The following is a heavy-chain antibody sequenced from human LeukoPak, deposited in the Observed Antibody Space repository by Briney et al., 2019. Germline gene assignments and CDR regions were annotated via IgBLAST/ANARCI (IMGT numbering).Heavy chain of an antibody. CDR1: GFTFSSYW. Sequence: GGSLRLSCAASGFTFSSYWMHWVRQAPGKGLVWVSNIKSDGSNINYADSVKGRFTVSRDNAKNTLYLQMNSLRAEDAAVYYCISEVGKGSHWGQGTLVTVSS. D-gene: IGHD1-26*01. V-gene: IGHV3-74*01. J-gene: IGHJ4*02. CDR2: IKSDGSNI. CDR3: ISEVGKGSH.